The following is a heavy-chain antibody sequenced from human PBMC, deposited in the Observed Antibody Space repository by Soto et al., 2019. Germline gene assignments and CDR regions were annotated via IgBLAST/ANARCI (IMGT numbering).Heavy chain of an antibody. D-gene: IGHD3-22*01. CDR2: ISYDGSNK. Sequence: GGSLRLSCAASGFTFSSYAMHWVRQAPGKGLEWVAVISYDGSNKYYADSVKGRFTISRDNSKNTLYLQMNSLRAEDTAVYYCAREFGYYYDSSGSFEPWGQGTLVTVS. V-gene: IGHV3-30-3*01. CDR3: AREFGYYYDSSGSFEP. CDR1: GFTFSSYA. J-gene: IGHJ5*02.